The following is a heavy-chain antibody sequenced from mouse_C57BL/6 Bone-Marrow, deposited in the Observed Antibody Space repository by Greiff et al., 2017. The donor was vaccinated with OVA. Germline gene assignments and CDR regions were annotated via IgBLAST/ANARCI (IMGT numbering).Heavy chain of an antibody. Sequence: VQLKQSGPELVKPGASVKIPCKASGYTFTDYNMDWVKQSHGKSLEWIGDINPNNGGTIYNQKFKGKATLTVDKSSSTAYMELRSLTSEDTAVYYCARRGFITTFPFDYWGQGTTLTVSS. CDR2: INPNNGGT. CDR3: ARRGFITTFPFDY. CDR1: GYTFTDYN. D-gene: IGHD1-2*01. V-gene: IGHV1-18*01. J-gene: IGHJ2*01.